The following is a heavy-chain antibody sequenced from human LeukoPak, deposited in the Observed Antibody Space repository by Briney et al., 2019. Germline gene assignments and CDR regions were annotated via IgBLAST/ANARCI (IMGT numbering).Heavy chain of an antibody. CDR2: ISGSGGST. Sequence: GGSLRLSCAASGFTFSSYAMSWVRQAPGKGLEWVSAISGSGGSTYYADSVKGRFTISRDNSKNTLYLQMNSLRAEDTAVYYCAKDAVGYCSSTSCYDSYTSYFDYWGQRTLVTVSS. J-gene: IGHJ4*02. CDR3: AKDAVGYCSSTSCYDSYTSYFDY. CDR1: GFTFSSYA. D-gene: IGHD2-2*01. V-gene: IGHV3-23*01.